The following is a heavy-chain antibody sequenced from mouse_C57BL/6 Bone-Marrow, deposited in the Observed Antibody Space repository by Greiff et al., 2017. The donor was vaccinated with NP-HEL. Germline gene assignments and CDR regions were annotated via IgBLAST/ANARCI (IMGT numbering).Heavy chain of an antibody. D-gene: IGHD2-5*01. Sequence: QVQLKQPGTELVKPGASVKLSCKASGYTFTSYWMHWVKQRPGQGLEWIGNINPSNGGTNYNEKFKSKATLTVDKSSSTAYMQLSSLTSEDSAVYYCASSSSYYSNYFDYWGQGTTLTVSS. V-gene: IGHV1-53*01. CDR1: GYTFTSYW. CDR3: ASSSSYYSNYFDY. CDR2: INPSNGGT. J-gene: IGHJ2*01.